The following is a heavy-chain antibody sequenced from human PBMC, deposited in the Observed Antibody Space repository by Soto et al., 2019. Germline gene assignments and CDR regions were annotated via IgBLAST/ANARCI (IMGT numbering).Heavy chain of an antibody. D-gene: IGHD1-1*01. V-gene: IGHV4-59*01. Sequence: SETLSLTCTVSGGSISSYYWSWIRQPPGKGLEWIGYIYYSGSTNYNPSLKSRVTISVDTSKNQFSLKLSSVTAADTAVYYCASQTGGRGTDWGQGTLVTVSS. CDR2: IYYSGST. CDR1: GGSISSYY. CDR3: ASQTGGRGTD. J-gene: IGHJ4*02.